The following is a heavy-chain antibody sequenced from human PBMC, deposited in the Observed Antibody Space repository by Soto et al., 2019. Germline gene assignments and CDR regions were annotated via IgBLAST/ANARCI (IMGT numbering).Heavy chain of an antibody. J-gene: IGHJ4*02. CDR2: ILYDGSKK. V-gene: IGHV3-30*18. CDR1: GFTFSSYG. CDR3: AKDRGALRWSEEHYYFDY. D-gene: IGHD4-17*01. Sequence: LRLSCAASGFTFSSYGMHWVRQAPGKGLEWVAVILYDGSKKYYADSMKGRFTISRDNSKNTLYLQMNSLRAEDTALYYCAKDRGALRWSEEHYYFDYWGRGSLVTVSS.